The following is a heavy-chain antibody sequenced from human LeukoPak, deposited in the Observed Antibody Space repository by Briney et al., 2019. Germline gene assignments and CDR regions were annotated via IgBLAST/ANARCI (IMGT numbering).Heavy chain of an antibody. CDR3: ARDRVTSSGWYGGYYYYYMDV. J-gene: IGHJ6*03. D-gene: IGHD6-19*01. CDR1: GFTFSDYY. Sequence: GGSLRLSCAASGFTFSDYYMSWIRQAPGKGLEWVSYISSSGSTIYYADSVKGRFTISRDNAKNSLYLQMNSLRAEDTAVYYCARDRVTSSGWYGGYYYYYMDVWGKGTTVTISS. CDR2: ISSSGSTI. V-gene: IGHV3-11*01.